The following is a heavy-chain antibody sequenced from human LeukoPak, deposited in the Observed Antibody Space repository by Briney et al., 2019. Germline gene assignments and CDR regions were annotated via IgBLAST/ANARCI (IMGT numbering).Heavy chain of an antibody. CDR2: ISSSGSTI. CDR1: GFTFSSYE. CDR3: ARGRDYVWGSPNY. V-gene: IGHV3-48*03. J-gene: IGHJ4*02. D-gene: IGHD3-16*01. Sequence: PGGSLRLSCAASGFTFSSYEMNWVRQAPGKGLEWVSYISSSGSTIYYADSVKGRFTISRDNAKNSLYLQMNSLRAEDTAAYYCARGRDYVWGSPNYWGQGTLVTVSS.